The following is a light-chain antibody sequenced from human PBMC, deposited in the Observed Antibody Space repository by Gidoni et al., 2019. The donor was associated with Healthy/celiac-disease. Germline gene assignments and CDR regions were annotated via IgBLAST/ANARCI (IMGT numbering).Light chain of an antibody. CDR1: PDISNY. CDR2: DAS. CDR3: QQYGNLLLT. J-gene: IGKJ4*01. Sequence: DIQLTQSPSSLSASVGDRVTITCQASPDISNYLNWYQQKPGNAPQLLLFDASNLETGVPSRFSGCGSGTDFPTTIISLQPDDISTYYYQQYGNLLLTFGGGTKLEIK. V-gene: IGKV1-33*01.